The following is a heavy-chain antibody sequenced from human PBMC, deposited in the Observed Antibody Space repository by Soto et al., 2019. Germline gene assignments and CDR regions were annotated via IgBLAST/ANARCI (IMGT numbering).Heavy chain of an antibody. CDR1: GESFSGYY. V-gene: IGHV4-34*02. CDR2: SNHSGST. J-gene: IGHJ4*02. D-gene: IGHD5-12*01. CDR3: AGNIVATISSFDY. Sequence: QVQLQQWGAGLLKPSETLSLTCAVYGESFSGYYWSWIRQPPGKGLEWIGESNHSGSTNYNPSLKRRVTMSVDTSKNQFSLQMGSVTAADTAMYYCAGNIVATISSFDYWGQGTLVTVSS.